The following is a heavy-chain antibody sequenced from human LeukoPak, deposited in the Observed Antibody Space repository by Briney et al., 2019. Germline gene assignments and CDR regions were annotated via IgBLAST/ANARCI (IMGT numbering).Heavy chain of an antibody. CDR2: LYTGGNT. Sequence: PGGSLRLSCAASGFTFSSYGMHWVRQAPGKGLEWVSVLYTGGNTSYADSVKGRFTISRDNSKNTLYLQMNSLRAEDTAVYYCAREELNYDILTGYYIHDAFDIWGQGTMVTVSS. CDR3: AREELNYDILTGYYIHDAFDI. V-gene: IGHV3-53*01. D-gene: IGHD3-9*01. CDR1: GFTFSSYG. J-gene: IGHJ3*02.